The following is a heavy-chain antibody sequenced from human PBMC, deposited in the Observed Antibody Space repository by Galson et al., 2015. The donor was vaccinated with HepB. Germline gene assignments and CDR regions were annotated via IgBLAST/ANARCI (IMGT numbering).Heavy chain of an antibody. CDR2: ISYEGSNK. D-gene: IGHD6-19*01. J-gene: IGHJ6*02. CDR1: GFTFSSSA. V-gene: IGHV3-30-3*01. Sequence: LRLSCAASGFTFSSSAMHWVRQAPGKGLEWVAIISYEGSNKYYADSVQGRFTISRDNFKNTLYLQMNSLRTEDTAVYNCARAGGDNSGCPTCPEYHYGLDVWGQGTTVTVSS. CDR3: ARAGGDNSGCPTCPEYHYGLDV.